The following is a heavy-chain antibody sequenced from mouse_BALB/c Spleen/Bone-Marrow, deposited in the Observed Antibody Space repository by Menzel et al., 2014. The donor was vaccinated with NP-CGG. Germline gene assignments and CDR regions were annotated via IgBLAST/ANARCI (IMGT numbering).Heavy chain of an antibody. CDR2: IRNKANGYTT. D-gene: IGHD1-1*01. CDR1: GFTFTDYY. Sequence: EVNVVESGGGLVQPGGSLRLSCATSGFTFTDYYTSWVRQPPGKALEWLGFIRNKANGYTTEYSASVKGRFTISRDNSQSILYLQMNTLRAEDSATYYCARGWITTGFAYWGQGTLVTVSA. V-gene: IGHV7-3*02. J-gene: IGHJ3*01. CDR3: ARGWITTGFAY.